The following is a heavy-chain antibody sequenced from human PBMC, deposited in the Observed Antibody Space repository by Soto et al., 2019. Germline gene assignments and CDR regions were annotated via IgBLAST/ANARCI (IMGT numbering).Heavy chain of an antibody. CDR1: GGSISTYY. D-gene: IGHD2-21*01. J-gene: IGHJ4*02. V-gene: IGHV4-4*07. CDR3: ARGGMVIIRSATAFDY. Sequence: ASETLSLTCTVSGGSISTYYWSWIRQPAGKGLEWIGRIYASGSTNYNPSLKSRVTMSVATSKNQFSLKLSSVTAADTAVYYCARGGMVIIRSATAFDYWGQGTLVTVSS. CDR2: IYASGST.